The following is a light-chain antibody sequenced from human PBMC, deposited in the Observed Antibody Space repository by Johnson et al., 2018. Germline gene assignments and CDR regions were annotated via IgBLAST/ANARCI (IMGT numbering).Light chain of an antibody. Sequence: QSVLTQPHSVSAAPGQKVTISCSGSSSNIGNNYVSWYQQLPGTAPKLLIYENNKRPSGIPDRFSGSKSGTSATLGITGLQTGDEADYYRGTWDSSLSAGNVFGTGTKVTVL. CDR2: ENN. CDR1: SSNIGNNY. V-gene: IGLV1-51*02. J-gene: IGLJ1*01. CDR3: GTWDSSLSAGNV.